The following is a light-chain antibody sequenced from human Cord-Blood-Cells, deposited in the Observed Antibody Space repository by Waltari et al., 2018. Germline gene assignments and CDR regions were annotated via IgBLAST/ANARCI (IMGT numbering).Light chain of an antibody. CDR1: SSDVGGYNY. V-gene: IGLV2-8*01. CDR3: SSYAGSNNRV. J-gene: IGLJ3*02. CDR2: EVS. Sequence: QSALTQPPSASGSPGQSVTIPCTGTSSDVGGYNYVSWYQQHPGKAPKLMIYEVSNRRSGVPDRFSGSKSGNTASLTVSGLQAEDEADYYCSSYAGSNNRVFGGGTKLTVL.